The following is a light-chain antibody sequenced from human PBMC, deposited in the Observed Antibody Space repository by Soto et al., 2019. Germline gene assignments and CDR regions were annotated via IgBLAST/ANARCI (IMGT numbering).Light chain of an antibody. Sequence: EIVLTQSPATLSLSPGERATLSCTASQSVNSYLAWYQHRPGQAPRLLIYDTFNRATGVPARFSGSGSGTDFTLTISSLEPEDFAVYYCQQYNTWPYTFGQGTKLEIK. V-gene: IGKV3-11*01. CDR2: DTF. CDR1: QSVNSY. CDR3: QQYNTWPYT. J-gene: IGKJ2*01.